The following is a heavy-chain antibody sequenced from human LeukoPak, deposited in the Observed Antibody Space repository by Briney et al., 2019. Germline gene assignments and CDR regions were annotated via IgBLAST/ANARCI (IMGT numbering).Heavy chain of an antibody. CDR2: IWYDGSNK. CDR3: ARASGGAQIDY. CDR1: GFTFSSYG. J-gene: IGHJ4*02. V-gene: IGHV3-33*01. D-gene: IGHD1-26*01. Sequence: GRSLRLSCAASGFTFSSYGMHWVRQAPGKGLEGVAVIWYDGSNKYYADSVKGRFTISRDNSKNTLYLQMNSLRAEDTVVYYCARASGGAQIDYWGQGTLVTVSS.